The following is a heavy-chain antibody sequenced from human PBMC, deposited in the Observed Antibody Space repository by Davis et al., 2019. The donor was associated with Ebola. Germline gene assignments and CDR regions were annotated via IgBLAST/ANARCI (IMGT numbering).Heavy chain of an antibody. CDR2: ISYDGSNK. Sequence: GESLKISCAASGFTFSSYGMHWVRQAPGKGLEWVAVISYDGSNKYYADSVKGRFTISRDNSKNTLYLQMNSLRAEDTAVYYCAKDRFSKGVDYWGQGTLVTVSS. J-gene: IGHJ4*02. CDR3: AKDRFSKGVDY. V-gene: IGHV3-30*18. CDR1: GFTFSSYG. D-gene: IGHD2/OR15-2a*01.